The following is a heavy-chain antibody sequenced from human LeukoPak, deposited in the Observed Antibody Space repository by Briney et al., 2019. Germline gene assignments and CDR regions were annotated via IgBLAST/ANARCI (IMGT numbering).Heavy chain of an antibody. V-gene: IGHV3-23*01. CDR2: ISGSGSKT. CDR3: AKERVVGETGTVGFDF. D-gene: IGHD4-23*01. CDR1: GFTFSNCP. Sequence: GGSLRLSCVASGFTFSNCPMRWVRQAPGQGLEWVTAISGSGSKTYYSDSVKGRFTVSRDNSRNTLYVQMNNLRADDTAVYYCAKERVVGETGTVGFDFWGEGALVTVSS. J-gene: IGHJ4*02.